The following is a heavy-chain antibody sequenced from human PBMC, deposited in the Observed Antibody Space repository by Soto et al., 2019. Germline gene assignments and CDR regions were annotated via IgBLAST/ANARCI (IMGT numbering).Heavy chain of an antibody. CDR3: VRNGGQ. J-gene: IGHJ4*02. CDR1: GFSFSSSW. D-gene: IGHD3-16*01. Sequence: EVQLVESGGGLVQPGGSLRLSCAASGFSFSSSWMHWVRQPPGKGLVWVSRINGDASTTTYADSVKGRFTISRDNAKNTLYLQMNSLRADDTAVYYCVRNGGQWGQGTLVTVSS. CDR2: INGDASTT. V-gene: IGHV3-74*03.